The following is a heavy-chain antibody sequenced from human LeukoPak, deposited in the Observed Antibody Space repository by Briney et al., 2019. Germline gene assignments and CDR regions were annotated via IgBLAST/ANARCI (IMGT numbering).Heavy chain of an antibody. V-gene: IGHV4-59*08. Sequence: PSETLSLTCIVSGGSISSYYWNWIRQPPGKGLEWIGYIYYSGSTNYNPSLKSRVTISVDTSKNQFSLKLSSVTAADTAVYYCARSGVVVTASFYYGMDVWGQGTTVAVSS. D-gene: IGHD2-21*02. J-gene: IGHJ6*02. CDR1: GGSISSYY. CDR2: IYYSGST. CDR3: ARSGVVVTASFYYGMDV.